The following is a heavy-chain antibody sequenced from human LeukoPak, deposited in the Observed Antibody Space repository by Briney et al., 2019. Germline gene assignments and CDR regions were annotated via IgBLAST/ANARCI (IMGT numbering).Heavy chain of an antibody. CDR2: ISGSGGST. V-gene: IGHV3-23*01. D-gene: IGHD6-19*01. CDR3: GKSGDGSSLYGPDY. Sequence: GASLRLSCAASGFTFSSYSMRWVRPAPGKGLEWVSLISGSGGSTYYADSVRGRFTISRDNSQDTLYLEINSLRAGDTAVYYWGKSGDGSSLYGPDYLGGGALVTVCS. CDR1: GFTFSSYS. J-gene: IGHJ4*02.